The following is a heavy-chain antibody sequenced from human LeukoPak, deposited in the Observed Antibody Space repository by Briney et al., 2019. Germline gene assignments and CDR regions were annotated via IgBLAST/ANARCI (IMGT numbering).Heavy chain of an antibody. Sequence: GGSLRLSCAASGFTVSSNYMSWVRQAPGKGLEWVSVIYSGGSTYYADSVKGRFTISRDNSKNTLYLQMNSLRAEDTAVYYCAKSAVSGYPDYWGQGTLVTVSS. CDR3: AKSAVSGYPDY. CDR2: IYSGGST. D-gene: IGHD3-22*01. J-gene: IGHJ4*02. V-gene: IGHV3-66*01. CDR1: GFTVSSNY.